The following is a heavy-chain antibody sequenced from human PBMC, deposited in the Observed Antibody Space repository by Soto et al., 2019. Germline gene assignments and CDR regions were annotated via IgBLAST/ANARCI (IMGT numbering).Heavy chain of an antibody. CDR3: ARGRSGDIVVVAAIDY. CDR1: GGSISSGNYY. J-gene: IGHJ4*02. CDR2: IFYSGST. Sequence: QVQLQESGPGLVKPSQTLSLTCTVSGGSISSGNYYWSWIRQHPGKGLEWIGYIFYSGSTYDNPSLRGRVTLSVDTSKNQFALKLSSVTAADTAVYYCARGRSGDIVVVAAIDYWGQRTLVTVSS. V-gene: IGHV4-31*03. D-gene: IGHD2-15*01.